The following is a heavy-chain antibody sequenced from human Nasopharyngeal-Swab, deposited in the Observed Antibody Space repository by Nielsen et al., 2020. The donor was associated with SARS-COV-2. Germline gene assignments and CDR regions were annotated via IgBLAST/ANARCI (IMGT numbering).Heavy chain of an antibody. J-gene: IGHJ4*02. Sequence: GESLKISCAASGFTFSSYSMNWVRQAPGKGLEWVSSISSSSSYIYYADSVKGRFTISRDNAKNSLYLQMNSLRAEDTAVYYCAGGSSSSWYILDYWGQGTLVTVSS. D-gene: IGHD6-13*01. V-gene: IGHV3-21*01. CDR1: GFTFSSYS. CDR3: AGGSSSSWYILDY. CDR2: ISSSSSYI.